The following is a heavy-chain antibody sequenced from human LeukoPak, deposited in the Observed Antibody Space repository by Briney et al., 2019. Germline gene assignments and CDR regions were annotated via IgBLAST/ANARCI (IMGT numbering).Heavy chain of an antibody. Sequence: GGSLRLSCAASGFTVSSNYMSWVRQAPGKGLEWVSVIYSGGSTYYADSVKGRFTISRVNSKNTLYLQMNSLRAEDTAVYYCARVRYSSSWYGMSYYYYYYMDVWGKGTTVTVSS. CDR1: GFTVSSNY. J-gene: IGHJ6*03. CDR2: IYSGGST. CDR3: ARVRYSSSWYGMSYYYYYYMDV. D-gene: IGHD6-13*01. V-gene: IGHV3-66*02.